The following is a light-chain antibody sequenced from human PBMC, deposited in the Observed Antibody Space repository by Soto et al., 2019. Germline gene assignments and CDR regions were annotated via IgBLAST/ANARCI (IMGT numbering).Light chain of an antibody. CDR3: CSYAGSSIPYV. CDR1: SSDIGGSDF. V-gene: IGLV2-23*01. J-gene: IGLJ1*01. Sequence: QSALTQPASVSGSPGQSITISCTGTSSDIGGSDFVSWYQQHPGKAPKLMIYEGSKRPSGVSNRFSGSKSGNTASLTISGLQAEDEADYYCCSYAGSSIPYVFGTGTKLTVL. CDR2: EGS.